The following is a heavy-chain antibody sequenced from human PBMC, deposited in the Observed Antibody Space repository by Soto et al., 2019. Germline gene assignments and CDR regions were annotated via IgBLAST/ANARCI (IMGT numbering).Heavy chain of an antibody. CDR3: ARVLMITFGGVIGTSGFDY. V-gene: IGHV4-34*01. CDR1: GGSFSGYY. J-gene: IGHJ4*02. CDR2: INHSGST. Sequence: QVQLQQWGAGLLKPSETLSLTCAVYGGSFSGYYWSWIRQPPGKGLEWIGEINHSGSTNYNPSLKSRVTISVDTSKNQFSLKLSSVTAADTAVYYCARVLMITFGGVIGTSGFDYWGQGTLVTVSS. D-gene: IGHD3-16*02.